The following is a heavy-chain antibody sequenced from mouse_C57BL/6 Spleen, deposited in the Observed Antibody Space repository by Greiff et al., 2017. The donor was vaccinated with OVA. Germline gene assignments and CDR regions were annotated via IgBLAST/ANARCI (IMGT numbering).Heavy chain of an antibody. CDR1: GYAFTNYL. V-gene: IGHV1-54*01. D-gene: IGHD1-1*01. CDR3: AYYGSWYFDV. Sequence: VQLQQSGAELVRPGTSVKVSCKASGYAFTNYLIDWVKQRPGQGLEWIGVINPGSGGTNYNEKFKGKATLTADKSSSTAYMQLSSLTSEDSAVYFCAYYGSWYFDVWGTGTTVTVSS. J-gene: IGHJ1*03. CDR2: INPGSGGT.